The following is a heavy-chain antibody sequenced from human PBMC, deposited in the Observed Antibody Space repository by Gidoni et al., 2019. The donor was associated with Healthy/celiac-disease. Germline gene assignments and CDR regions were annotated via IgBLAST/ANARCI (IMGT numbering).Heavy chain of an antibody. Sequence: QVTSKESGPVLVKPTETLTLTCTVSGFSLSNARMGVSWIRQPPGKALEWLAHIFSNDEKSYSTSLKSRLSSSKDTSKSQVVLTMTNMDPVDTATYYWARIPDYYGSGSYCFDIWGQGTMVTVSS. CDR2: IFSNDEK. CDR1: GFSLSNARMG. D-gene: IGHD3-10*01. CDR3: ARIPDYYGSGSYCFDI. J-gene: IGHJ3*02. V-gene: IGHV2-26*01.